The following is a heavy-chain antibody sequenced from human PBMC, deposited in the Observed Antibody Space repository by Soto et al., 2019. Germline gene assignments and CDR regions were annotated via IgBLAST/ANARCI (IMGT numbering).Heavy chain of an antibody. CDR2: ISGSGGST. V-gene: IGHV3-23*01. J-gene: IGHJ4*02. CDR3: AKHSSGWYSYFDY. CDR1: GFTFSSYA. D-gene: IGHD6-19*01. Sequence: EVQLLESGGGLVQPGGSLRLSCAASGFTFSSYAMSWVRQAPGKGLEWVSAISGSGGSTYYADSVRGRFTISRDNSKNTLYLQMNSLRAEDTAVYYCAKHSSGWYSYFDYWGQGTLVTVSS.